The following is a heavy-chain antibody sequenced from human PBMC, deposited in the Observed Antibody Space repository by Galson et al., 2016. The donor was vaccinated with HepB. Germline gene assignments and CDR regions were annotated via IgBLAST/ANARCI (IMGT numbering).Heavy chain of an antibody. V-gene: IGHV4-39*01. Sequence: LSLTCSVSGDSISTSGDHWGWIRQAPGKGLEWIGNIFYNGNTFYSPSLKSRVSISVDTSDRQFSLKLTSVTAADTAVYYCATRRGYFPFHPWGQGTLVTVSS. CDR3: ATRRGYFPFHP. D-gene: IGHD5-12*01. CDR2: IFYNGNT. CDR1: GDSISTSGDH. J-gene: IGHJ5*02.